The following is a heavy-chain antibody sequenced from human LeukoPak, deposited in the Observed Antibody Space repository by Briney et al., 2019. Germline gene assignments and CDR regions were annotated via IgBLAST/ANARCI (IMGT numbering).Heavy chain of an antibody. J-gene: IGHJ4*02. Sequence: GESLKISFKGSGYRFTSYWIGWVRQMPGKGLEWMGIIYPGDSDTRYSPSFQGQVTISADKSISTAYLQWSSLKASDTAMYYCARPRAYCGGDCYWTYYSGQGTLVTASS. D-gene: IGHD2-21*02. CDR3: ARPRAYCGGDCYWTYY. CDR1: GYRFTSYW. CDR2: IYPGDSDT. V-gene: IGHV5-51*01.